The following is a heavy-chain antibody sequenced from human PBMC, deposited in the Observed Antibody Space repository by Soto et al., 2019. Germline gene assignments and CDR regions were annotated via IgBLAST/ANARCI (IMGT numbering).Heavy chain of an antibody. D-gene: IGHD3-3*01. CDR3: ARVRFLEWLGPMDV. CDR1: GFSFSSHW. V-gene: IGHV3-74*01. Sequence: EVQLVESGGGLVQPGGALRLSCAASGFSFSSHWIHWVRQAPGKGLVWVARIEGDGGTISYADSVKGRFTISRDNAKNTVYLQMTSLRAEDTAVYYCARVRFLEWLGPMDVWGQGTTVTVSS. J-gene: IGHJ6*02. CDR2: IEGDGGTI.